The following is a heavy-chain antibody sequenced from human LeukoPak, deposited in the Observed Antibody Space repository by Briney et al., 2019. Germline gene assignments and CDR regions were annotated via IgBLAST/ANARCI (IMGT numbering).Heavy chain of an antibody. Sequence: GEALKISCKGSGYSFTSYWIGWVRPMPGKGLEWMGIIYPGDSDARYSPSFQGQVTISADKSISTAYLQWSSLKASDTVMYYCARRRDLYSGSYYPFDYWGQGTLVTVSS. CDR1: GYSFTSYW. D-gene: IGHD1-26*01. CDR3: ARRRDLYSGSYYPFDY. CDR2: IYPGDSDA. J-gene: IGHJ4*02. V-gene: IGHV5-51*01.